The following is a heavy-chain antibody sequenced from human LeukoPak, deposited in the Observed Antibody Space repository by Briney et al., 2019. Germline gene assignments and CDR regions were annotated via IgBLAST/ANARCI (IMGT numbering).Heavy chain of an antibody. V-gene: IGHV4-59*01. CDR1: GGSISSYY. D-gene: IGHD3-22*01. J-gene: IGHJ5*02. CDR2: IYYSGST. CDR3: ARIAADYYDSSGYYPNWFDP. Sequence: PSETLSLTCTVSGGSISSYYWSWVRQPPGKGLEWIGYIYYSGSTNYNPSLKSRVTISVDTSKNQFSLKLSSVTAADTAVDYCARIAADYYDSSGYYPNWFDPWGQGTLVTVSS.